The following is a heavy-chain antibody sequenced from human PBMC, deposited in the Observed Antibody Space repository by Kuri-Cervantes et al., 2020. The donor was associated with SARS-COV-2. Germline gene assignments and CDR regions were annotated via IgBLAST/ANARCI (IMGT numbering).Heavy chain of an antibody. CDR3: ARLTVTTAIDGDY. Sequence: GGSLRLSCAASGFTFSSYGMHWVRQAPGKGLEWVAVISYDGSSKYYADSVKGRFTISRDNSKNTLYLQMNSLRAEDTAVYYCARLTVTTAIDGDYWGQGTLVTDSS. V-gene: IGHV3-30*03. CDR2: ISYDGSSK. J-gene: IGHJ4*02. D-gene: IGHD4-11*01. CDR1: GFTFSSYG.